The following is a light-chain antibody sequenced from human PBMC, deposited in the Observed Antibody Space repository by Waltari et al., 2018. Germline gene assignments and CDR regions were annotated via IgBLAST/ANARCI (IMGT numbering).Light chain of an antibody. CDR1: SSDVGGYNY. V-gene: IGLV2-11*01. J-gene: IGLJ2*01. CDR3: CSFAGSHTYVV. CDR2: DVS. Sequence: QSALTQPRSVSGSPGQSVTISCTGTSSDVGGYNYVSWYQPRPGNAPNLMVYDVSNWPSGVPDRCSGSKSRNTASLTISGLQTEDEADYYGCSFAGSHTYVVFGGGTKLTVL.